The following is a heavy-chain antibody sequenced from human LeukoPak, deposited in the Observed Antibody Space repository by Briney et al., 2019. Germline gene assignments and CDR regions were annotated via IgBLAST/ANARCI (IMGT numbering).Heavy chain of an antibody. Sequence: GGSLRLSCAASGFTFDDYAMHWVRQAPGKGLEWVSLISWDGGSTYYADSVKGRFTLSRDNARNSLYLQMNSLRAEDTAVYYCARGHWGLDSWGQGTLVSVSS. CDR1: GFTFDDYA. D-gene: IGHD7-27*01. CDR2: ISWDGGST. V-gene: IGHV3-43D*03. CDR3: ARGHWGLDS. J-gene: IGHJ4*02.